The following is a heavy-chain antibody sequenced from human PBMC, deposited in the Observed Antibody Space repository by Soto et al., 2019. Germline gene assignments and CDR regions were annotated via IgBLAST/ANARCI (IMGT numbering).Heavy chain of an antibody. D-gene: IGHD6-25*01. V-gene: IGHV3-48*02. CDR2: ISSSSTI. Sequence: PGGSLRLSCAASGITFSSYSMNWVRQAPGKGLEWVSYISSSSTIYYADSVKGRFTISRDNAKNSLYLQMNSLGDEDTAVYYCASWPDAADYWGQGTLVTVSS. CDR1: GITFSSYS. CDR3: ASWPDAADY. J-gene: IGHJ4*02.